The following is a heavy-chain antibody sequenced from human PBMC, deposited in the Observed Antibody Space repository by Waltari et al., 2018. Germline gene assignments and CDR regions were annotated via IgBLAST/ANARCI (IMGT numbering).Heavy chain of an antibody. CDR1: GGSFSGYY. J-gene: IGHJ3*02. Sequence: QVQLQQWGAGLLKPSETLSLTCAVYGGSFSGYYWSWIRQPPGKGLEWIGEINHSGSTNYTPSLKSRVTISVDTSKNQFSRKLSSVTAADTAVYYCARPPGIAVAGSAFDIWGQGTMVTVSS. D-gene: IGHD6-19*01. V-gene: IGHV4-34*01. CDR2: INHSGST. CDR3: ARPPGIAVAGSAFDI.